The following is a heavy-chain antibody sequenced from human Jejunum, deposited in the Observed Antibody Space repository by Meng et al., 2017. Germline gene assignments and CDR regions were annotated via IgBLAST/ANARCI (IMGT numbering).Heavy chain of an antibody. J-gene: IGHJ4*02. D-gene: IGHD2-21*01. CDR2: INYSGDT. Sequence: QVQLQESGPGLVKPSQTLSLTRTVSGGSISSDDYYWSWIRQPPGKGLEWIGYINYSGDTSYSPSLKSRVTISFDTTNNQFSLKLTSVTDTDTAVYYCARERGILVGNNYFDYWCQGTLVTVSS. CDR1: GGSISSDDYY. CDR3: ARERGILVGNNYFDY. V-gene: IGHV4-30-4*01.